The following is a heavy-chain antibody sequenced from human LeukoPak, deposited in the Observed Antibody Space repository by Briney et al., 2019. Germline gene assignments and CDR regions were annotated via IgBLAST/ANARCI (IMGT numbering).Heavy chain of an antibody. CDR2: INPSGGST. Sequence: ASVKVSCKASGYTFTSYYMHWVRQAPGQGLEWMGIINPSGGSTSYAQKFQGRVTMTRDTSTGTVYMELSSLRSEDTAVYYCARDSSIPYYYDSSGYPRKLNWFDPWGQGTLVTVSS. D-gene: IGHD3-22*01. J-gene: IGHJ5*02. V-gene: IGHV1-46*01. CDR3: ARDSSIPYYYDSSGYPRKLNWFDP. CDR1: GYTFTSYY.